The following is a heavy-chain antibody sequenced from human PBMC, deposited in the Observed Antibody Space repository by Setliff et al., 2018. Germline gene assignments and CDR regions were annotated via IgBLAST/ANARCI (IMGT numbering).Heavy chain of an antibody. CDR3: AREQWLDPPGYYHMDV. CDR1: GGSISSYY. J-gene: IGHJ6*03. Sequence: SETLSLTCTVSGGSISSYYWSWIRQPAGKGLEWIGHIYIGGSANYNPSLKSRVTMSIDTSKNQFSLKLNSVTAADMAVYYCAREQWLDPPGYYHMDVWAKGTTVTVSS. V-gene: IGHV4-4*07. D-gene: IGHD6-19*01. CDR2: IYIGGSA.